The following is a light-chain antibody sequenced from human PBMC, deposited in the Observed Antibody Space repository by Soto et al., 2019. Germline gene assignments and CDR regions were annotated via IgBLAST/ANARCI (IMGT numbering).Light chain of an antibody. J-gene: IGLJ1*01. CDR1: SSNIGGNS. Sequence: QSVLTRPPSVSAAPGKKGNNAFPGSSSNIGGNSVSLYQQLPGTAPKLLIYDDNKRPSGIPDRFSGSKSGTSATLGITGFQTGDEADYYCGSWDSSLSAYVFGTGTKVTVL. CDR2: DDN. CDR3: GSWDSSLSAYV. V-gene: IGLV1-51*01.